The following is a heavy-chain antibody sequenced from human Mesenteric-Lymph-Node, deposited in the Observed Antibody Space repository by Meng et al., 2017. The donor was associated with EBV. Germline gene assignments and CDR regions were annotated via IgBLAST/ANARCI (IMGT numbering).Heavy chain of an antibody. CDR1: GGSFSVYY. CDR3: ARPWLGRFDY. V-gene: IGHV4-34*01. D-gene: IGHD6-19*01. Sequence: GQQQQGGEVLLTPSAMFALTCAVYGGSFSVYYWSEIRQPPGKGLELIGEINHSGSTNYNQSLKSRVTISVDTSKNQFSLKLSSVTAADTAVYSCARPWLGRFDYWGQGTLVTVSS. J-gene: IGHJ4*02. CDR2: INHSGST.